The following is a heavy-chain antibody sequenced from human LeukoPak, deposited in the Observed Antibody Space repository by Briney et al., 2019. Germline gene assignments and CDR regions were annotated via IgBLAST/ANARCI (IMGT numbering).Heavy chain of an antibody. J-gene: IGHJ4*02. CDR1: GGSMTSYY. D-gene: IGHD3-22*01. Sequence: PSETLSLTCTVSGGSMTSYYWSWIRQPPGKGLEWIGYIYYSRNTNYNPSLKSRVTISVDTSKNQFSLKLSSVTAADTAVYYCARGRAYYDSTGYYYWGQGTLVTVSS. V-gene: IGHV4-59*01. CDR2: IYYSRNT. CDR3: ARGRAYYDSTGYYY.